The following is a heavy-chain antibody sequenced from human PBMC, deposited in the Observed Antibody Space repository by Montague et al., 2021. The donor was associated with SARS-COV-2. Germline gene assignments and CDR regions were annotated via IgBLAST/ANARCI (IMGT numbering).Heavy chain of an antibody. CDR1: GASITDFY. Sequence: SETLSLTCTVSGASITDFYWSWIRQPPGKGLQWVGYVHYSGITNYNPSLKSRVTISIDTPKNRFSLNLRSVTAADTAVYFCARITEVVPFDFWGRGTLATVSS. CDR2: VHYSGIT. D-gene: IGHD3-22*01. J-gene: IGHJ4*02. V-gene: IGHV4-59*01. CDR3: ARITEVVPFDF.